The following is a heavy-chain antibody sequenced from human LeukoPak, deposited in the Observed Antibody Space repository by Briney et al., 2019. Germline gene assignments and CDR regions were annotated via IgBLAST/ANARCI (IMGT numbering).Heavy chain of an antibody. V-gene: IGHV3-48*04. CDR3: GRAFRGLRNLFGL. CDR1: GFTFSSYS. Sequence: PGGSLRLSCAASGFTFSSYSVNWVRQAPGKGLEWVSYISSSSSTIFYADSVKGRFTISRDNPKNSLYLQMNSLSAEETALYYCGRAFRGLRNLFGLGGPGTRVT. J-gene: IGHJ4*02. CDR2: ISSSSSTI. D-gene: IGHD1-14*01.